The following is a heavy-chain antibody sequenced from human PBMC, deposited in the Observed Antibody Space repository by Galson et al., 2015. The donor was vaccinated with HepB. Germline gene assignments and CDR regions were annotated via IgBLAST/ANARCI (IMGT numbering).Heavy chain of an antibody. Sequence: SLRLSCAASGFTFSSYAMHWVRQAPGKGLEWVAVISYDGSNKYYADSVMGRFTISRDNSKNTLYLQMNSLRAEDTAVYYCARDQDIVATIFDYWGQGTLVTVSS. D-gene: IGHD5-12*01. CDR1: GFTFSSYA. V-gene: IGHV3-30-3*01. CDR2: ISYDGSNK. J-gene: IGHJ4*02. CDR3: ARDQDIVATIFDY.